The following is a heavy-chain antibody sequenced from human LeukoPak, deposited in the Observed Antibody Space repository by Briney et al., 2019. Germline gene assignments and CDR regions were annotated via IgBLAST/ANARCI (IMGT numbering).Heavy chain of an antibody. J-gene: IGHJ4*02. CDR1: VDSVSSNSAA. D-gene: IGHD6-19*01. CDR3: AREATGWRPLDF. CDR2: TYYRSKWCK. V-gene: IGHV6-1*01. Sequence: SQTLSLTCAFSVDSVSSNSAAWNWIRQSPLRGLEWLGRTYYRSKWCKDYAVSVKGRVTINPDTSKNQISLQLNSVTPEDTAVYYCAREATGWRPLDFWGQGTLVTVSS.